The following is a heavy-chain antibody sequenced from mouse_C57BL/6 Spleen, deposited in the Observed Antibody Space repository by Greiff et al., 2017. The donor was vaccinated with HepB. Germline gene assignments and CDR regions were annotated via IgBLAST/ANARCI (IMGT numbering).Heavy chain of an antibody. V-gene: IGHV5-17*01. CDR2: ISSGSSTI. Sequence: DVMLVESGGGLVKPGGSLKLSCAASGFTFSDYGMHWVRQAPEKGLEWVAYISSGSSTIYYADTVKGRFTISRDNAKNTLFLQMTSLRSEDTAMYYCARGRTTPPFDYWGQGTTLTVSS. D-gene: IGHD1-1*01. CDR3: ARGRTTPPFDY. CDR1: GFTFSDYG. J-gene: IGHJ2*01.